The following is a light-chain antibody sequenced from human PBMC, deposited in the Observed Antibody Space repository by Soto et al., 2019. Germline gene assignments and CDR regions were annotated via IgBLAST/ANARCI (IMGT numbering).Light chain of an antibody. Sequence: QSVLTQPASVSGSPGQSITISCTGTSSDVGGYKYVSWYQQHPGKAPKLMIYDVSNRPAGVSNRFSGSKSGNTASLTISGLQAEDEADYYCSSYTSSSIVFCRGTKLTVL. CDR2: DVS. J-gene: IGLJ2*01. CDR1: SSDVGGYKY. CDR3: SSYTSSSIV. V-gene: IGLV2-14*01.